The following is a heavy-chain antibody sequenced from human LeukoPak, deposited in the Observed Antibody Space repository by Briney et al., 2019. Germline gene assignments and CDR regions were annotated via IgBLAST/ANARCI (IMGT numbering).Heavy chain of an antibody. V-gene: IGHV3-7*03. CDR1: GFTFSNYW. CDR2: IKEDGSDK. J-gene: IGHJ4*02. CDR3: ARRNYFDY. Sequence: GGSLRLSCAASGFTFSNYWMNWVRQAPGKGLEWVANIKEDGSDKKYVDSVKGRFTISRDNAKNSLYLQMNSLRAEDTAVYYCARRNYFDYWGREPWPPSPQ.